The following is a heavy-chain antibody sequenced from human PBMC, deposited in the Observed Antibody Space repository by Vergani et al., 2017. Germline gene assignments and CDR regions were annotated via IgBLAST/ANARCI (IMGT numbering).Heavy chain of an antibody. CDR3: ARVRSDWLFRDYYMDV. CDR2: IYDSGST. CDR1: GGSVRSYY. V-gene: IGHV4-59*02. J-gene: IGHJ6*03. Sequence: QVQLQESGPGLVKPSETLSLTCTVSGGSVRSYYWSWIRQPPGKGLEWIGYIYDSGSTNYNPSLKSRVTISVDTSKNQFSLKLSSVTAADTAVYYCARVRSDWLFRDYYMDVWGQGP. D-gene: IGHD3-9*01.